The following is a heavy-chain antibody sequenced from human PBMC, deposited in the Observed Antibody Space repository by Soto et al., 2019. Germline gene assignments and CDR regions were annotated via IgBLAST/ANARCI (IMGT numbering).Heavy chain of an antibody. V-gene: IGHV4-59*08. J-gene: IGHJ4*02. CDR1: GGSISSYY. Sequence: SETLSLTCTVSGGSISSYYWSWIRQPPGKGLEWIGYIYYSGSTNYNPSLKSRVTISVDTSKNQFSLKLSSVTAADTAVYYCARAEGMTELDYWGQGTLVTVS. CDR2: IYYSGST. CDR3: ARAEGMTELDY. D-gene: IGHD1-7*01.